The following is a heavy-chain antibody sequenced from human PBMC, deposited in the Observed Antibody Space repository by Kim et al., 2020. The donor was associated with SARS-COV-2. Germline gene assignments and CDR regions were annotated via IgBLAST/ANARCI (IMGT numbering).Heavy chain of an antibody. J-gene: IGHJ2*01. V-gene: IGHV3-23*01. D-gene: IGHD3-10*01. CDR3: AKDPRGSGSYWYFDL. Sequence: DSVKGRFTISRDNSKNTLYLQMNSLRAEDTAVYYCAKDPRGSGSYWYFDLWGRGTLVTVSS.